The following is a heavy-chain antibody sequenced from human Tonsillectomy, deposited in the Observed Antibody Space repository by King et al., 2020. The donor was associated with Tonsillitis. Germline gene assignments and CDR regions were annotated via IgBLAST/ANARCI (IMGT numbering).Heavy chain of an antibody. D-gene: IGHD2-2*01. V-gene: IGHV3-30*04. CDR1: GFTFSTSD. CDR3: AKQGVRSSSTTDLITFDY. CDR2: ISYDGSNK. Sequence: HVQLVESGGGVVQPGRSLRLSCAASGFTFSTSDLHWVRQAPGKGLEWVALISYDGSNKYYADSVRGRFTVSRDNSKNTLFLQMNSLRAEDTAVFYCAKQGVRSSSTTDLITFDYWGQGTLVTVSS. J-gene: IGHJ4*02.